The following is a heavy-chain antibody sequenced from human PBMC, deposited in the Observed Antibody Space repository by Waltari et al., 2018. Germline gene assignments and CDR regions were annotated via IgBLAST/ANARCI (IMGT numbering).Heavy chain of an antibody. D-gene: IGHD1-1*01. CDR1: GYSISSGYY. J-gene: IGHJ6*02. CDR3: ARGLGTYYYYYGMDV. Sequence: QVQLQESGPGLVKPSETLSLTCAVSGYSISSGYYWGWIRQPPGKGLEWIGSIYHRGSTYYNPSLKSRVTISVDTSKNQFSLKLSSVTAADTAVYYCARGLGTYYYYYGMDVWGQGTTVTVSS. V-gene: IGHV4-38-2*01. CDR2: IYHRGST.